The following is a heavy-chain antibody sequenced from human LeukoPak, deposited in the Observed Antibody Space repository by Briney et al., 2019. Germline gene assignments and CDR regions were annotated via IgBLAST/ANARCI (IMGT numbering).Heavy chain of an antibody. J-gene: IGHJ3*02. CDR1: GGSISSYY. CDR2: IYYSGST. Sequence: SETLSLTCTVSGGSISSYYWSWIRQPPGKGLEWIGYIYYSGSTNYNPSLKSRVTISVDTSKNQFSLKLSSVTAAVTAVYYCAREQEYSSSPDAFDIWGQGTMVTVSS. CDR3: AREQEYSSSPDAFDI. D-gene: IGHD6-6*01. V-gene: IGHV4-59*01.